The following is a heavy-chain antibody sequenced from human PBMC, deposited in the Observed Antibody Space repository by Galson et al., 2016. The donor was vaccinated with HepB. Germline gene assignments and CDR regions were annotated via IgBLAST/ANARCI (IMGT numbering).Heavy chain of an antibody. CDR2: ILGGHST. D-gene: IGHD2-2*03. CDR1: GFTFDTFA. Sequence: SLRLSCAASGFTFDTFAMAWVRQAPGKGLEWVATILGGHSTSYRDSVGGRFTISRDNSKNMLYLQMNSLRAEDTAVYYCARDGGYCTSSNCRGDGFDIWGQGTMVTVS. CDR3: ARDGGYCTSSNCRGDGFDI. J-gene: IGHJ3*02. V-gene: IGHV3-23*01.